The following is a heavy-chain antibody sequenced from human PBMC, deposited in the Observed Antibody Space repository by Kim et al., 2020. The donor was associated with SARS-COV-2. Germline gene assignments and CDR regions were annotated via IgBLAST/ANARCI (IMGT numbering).Heavy chain of an antibody. D-gene: IGHD3-16*01. CDR3: ARAIGVFWLTQSFTSLSS. V-gene: IGHV3-30*04. CDR2: ISYEGSKK. CDR1: GFNFNNFG. Sequence: GGSLRLSCEASGFNFNNFGMHWVRQAPGKGLEWVAVISYEGSKKYYIDSVKGRFTISRDTSKNTLYLQMNSLRVEDTAVDYCARAIGVFWLTQSFTSLSSWGQRSLVTVSS. J-gene: IGHJ5*02.